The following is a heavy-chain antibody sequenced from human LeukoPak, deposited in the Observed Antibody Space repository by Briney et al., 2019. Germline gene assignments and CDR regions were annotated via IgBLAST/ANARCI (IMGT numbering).Heavy chain of an antibody. CDR2: MNPNSGNT. CDR3: ATHYYGSGSYYQPTDY. V-gene: IGHV1-8*01. Sequence: ASVEVSCKASGYTFTSYDINWVRQATGQGLEWMEWMNPNSGNTGYAQKFQSRVTMTRNTSISTAYMELSSLRSEDTAVYYCATHYYGSGSYYQPTDYWGQGTLVTVSS. D-gene: IGHD3-10*01. CDR1: GYTFTSYD. J-gene: IGHJ4*02.